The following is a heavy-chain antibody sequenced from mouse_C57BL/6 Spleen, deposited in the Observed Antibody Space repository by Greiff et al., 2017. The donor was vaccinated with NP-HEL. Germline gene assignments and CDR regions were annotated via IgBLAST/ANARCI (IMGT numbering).Heavy chain of an antibody. CDR3: ARRGYYDDSYDY. Sequence: VKLMESGAELARPGASVKMSCKASGYTFTSYTMHWVKQRPGQGLEWIGYINPSSGYTKYNQKFKDKATLTADKSSSTAYMQLSSLTSEDSAVYYCARRGYYDDSYDYWGKGTTLTVSS. CDR2: INPSSGYT. J-gene: IGHJ2*01. V-gene: IGHV1-4*01. CDR1: GYTFTSYT. D-gene: IGHD1-1*01.